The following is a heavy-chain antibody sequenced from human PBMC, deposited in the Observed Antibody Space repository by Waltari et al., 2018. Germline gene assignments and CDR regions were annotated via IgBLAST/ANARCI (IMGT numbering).Heavy chain of an antibody. J-gene: IGHJ4*02. V-gene: IGHV4-34*01. Sequence: QVRLQQWGAGLLKPSETISLTCVVSGGSLSGYYWSWIRQPPGKGLEWIGEVNYGGTTNYNPSLKSRITVSIDTSNNQFSLNLNSVTAADTAVYYCAKQVAGSGWYLGWGQGTLVSVSS. CDR3: AKQVAGSGWYLG. CDR1: GGSLSGYY. D-gene: IGHD6-19*01. CDR2: VNYGGTT.